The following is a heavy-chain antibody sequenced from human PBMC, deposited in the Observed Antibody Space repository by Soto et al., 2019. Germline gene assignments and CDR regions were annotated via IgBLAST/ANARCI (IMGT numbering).Heavy chain of an antibody. CDR3: ARDRGDGYNSYYYDY. V-gene: IGHV1-69*13. D-gene: IGHD5-12*01. J-gene: IGHJ4*02. CDR2: IIPIFGTA. Sequence: TSVKVSSKASGGTFSSYAISWVRQAPGPGLEWMGGIIPIFGTANYAHKFQGRVTITADESTSTAYMELSSLRSEDKAVYYCARDRGDGYNSYYYDYWGQGTLVTVSS. CDR1: GGTFSSYA.